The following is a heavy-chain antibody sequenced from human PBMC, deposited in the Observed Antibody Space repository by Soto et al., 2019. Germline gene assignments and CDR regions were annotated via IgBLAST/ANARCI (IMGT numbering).Heavy chain of an antibody. V-gene: IGHV3-73*02. J-gene: IGHJ3*02. CDR1: GFTVSGSA. CDR3: TRPSWDDAFEI. Sequence: EVQLVESGGGLVQPGGSLKLSCAASGFTVSGSAVHWVRQASGKGLEWVGRIRSTTNNYATAYAASVRGRFTISRDDSKNTTYMQMNSLKTEDTAVYYCTRPSWDDAFEIWGQGTMVTVSS. CDR2: IRSTTNNYAT. D-gene: IGHD1-26*01.